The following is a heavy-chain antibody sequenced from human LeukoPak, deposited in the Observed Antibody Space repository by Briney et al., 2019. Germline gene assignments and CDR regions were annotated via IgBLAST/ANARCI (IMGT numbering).Heavy chain of an antibody. CDR2: IYPGDSDT. D-gene: IGHD3-22*01. CDR1: GYSFTTYW. J-gene: IGHJ3*02. Sequence: GESLKISCKASGYSFTTYWIGWVRQMPGKGLEWMGIIYPGDSDTRYSPSFQGQVAISADKSISTAYLQWSSLKASDTAMYYCARQADYYDSSGYYYFLDIWGQGTMVTVSP. CDR3: ARQADYYDSSGYYYFLDI. V-gene: IGHV5-51*01.